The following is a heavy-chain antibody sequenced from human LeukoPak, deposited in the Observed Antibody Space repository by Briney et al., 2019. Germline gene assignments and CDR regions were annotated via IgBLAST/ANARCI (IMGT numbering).Heavy chain of an antibody. CDR2: IYYSGST. CDR3: ASLLRGSYYNWFDP. J-gene: IGHJ5*02. D-gene: IGHD1-26*01. CDR1: GGSISSYY. Sequence: SETLSLTCTVSGGSISSYYWSWIRQPPGKGLEWIGYIYYSGSTNYNPSLKSRVTISVDTSKNQFSLKLSSVTAADTAVYYCASLLRGSYYNWFDPWGQGTLVTVSS. V-gene: IGHV4-59*12.